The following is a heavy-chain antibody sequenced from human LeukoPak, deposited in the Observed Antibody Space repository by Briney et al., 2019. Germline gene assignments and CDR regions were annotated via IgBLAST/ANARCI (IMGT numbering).Heavy chain of an antibody. CDR2: IYHSAST. CDR3: ARGRSDGVDV. D-gene: IGHD3-3*01. J-gene: IGHJ6*02. V-gene: IGHV4-30-2*01. Sequence: SETLSLTCAVSGGSISSGGYSWSWIRQPPGKGLEWIGYIYHSASTYYNPSLKSRVTISVDRSKNQFSLKLSSVTAADTAVYYCARGRSDGVDVWGQGTTVTVSS. CDR1: GGSISSGGYS.